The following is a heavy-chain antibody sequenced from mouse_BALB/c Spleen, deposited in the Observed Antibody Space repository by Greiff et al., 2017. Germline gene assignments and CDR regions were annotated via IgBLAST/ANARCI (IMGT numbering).Heavy chain of an antibody. D-gene: IGHD2-10*01. CDR2: ISRGGST. Sequence: EVQGVESGGGLVKPGGSLKLSCAASGFTFSSYAMSWVRQTPEKRLEWVASISRGGSTYYPDSVKGRFTISRDNARNILYLQMSSLRSEDTAMYYCAREAYYGNYDRYFDVWGAGTTVTVSS. CDR1: GFTFSSYA. V-gene: IGHV5-6-5*01. J-gene: IGHJ1*01. CDR3: AREAYYGNYDRYFDV.